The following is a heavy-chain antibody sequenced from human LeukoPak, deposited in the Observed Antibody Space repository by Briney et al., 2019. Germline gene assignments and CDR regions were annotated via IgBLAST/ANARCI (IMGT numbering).Heavy chain of an antibody. J-gene: IGHJ5*02. Sequence: PGGSLRLSCAASGFTVSSNYMSWVRQAPGKGLEWVSVIYSGGSTYYADSVKGRFTISRDNYKNTLYLQMNSLRAEDTAVYYCARESHIVATRHNWFDPWGQGTLVTVSS. CDR2: IYSGGST. V-gene: IGHV3-66*01. CDR1: GFTVSSNY. D-gene: IGHD5-12*01. CDR3: ARESHIVATRHNWFDP.